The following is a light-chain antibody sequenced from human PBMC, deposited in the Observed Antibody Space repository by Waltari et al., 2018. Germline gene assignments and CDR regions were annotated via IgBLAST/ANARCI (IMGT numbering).Light chain of an antibody. CDR2: KDT. V-gene: IGLV3-25*03. CDR3: QSIDSSGTHGV. CDR1: ILAKQY. J-gene: IGLJ3*02. Sequence: SDELTQPPSVSVSPRQTARITCSADILAKQYAYWYQQKPGQAPVLVIYKDTERPSGSPERFAGSSSGTTVTLTINGVQAEDEADYFWQSIDSSGTHGVFGGGTKLTVL.